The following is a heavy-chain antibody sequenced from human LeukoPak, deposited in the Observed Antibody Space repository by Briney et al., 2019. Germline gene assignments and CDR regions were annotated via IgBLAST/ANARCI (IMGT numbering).Heavy chain of an antibody. CDR1: GGSFSGYY. D-gene: IGHD3-22*01. CDR3: ARQKAFYYYDTKRDWFDP. J-gene: IGHJ5*02. CDR2: INHSGST. V-gene: IGHV4-34*01. Sequence: PSETLSLTCAVYGGSFSGYYWSWIRQPPGKGLEWIGEINHSGSTNYNPSLKSRVTISVDTSKNQFSLKLSSVTAADTAVYYCARQKAFYYYDTKRDWFDPWGQGTLVTVSS.